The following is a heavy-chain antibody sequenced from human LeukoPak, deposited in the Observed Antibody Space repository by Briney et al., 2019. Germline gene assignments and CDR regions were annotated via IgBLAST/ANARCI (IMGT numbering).Heavy chain of an antibody. D-gene: IGHD3-10*01. V-gene: IGHV3-74*01. CDR3: AYGSGSSFDY. Sequence: GGSLRLSCAAYGLTFSDDWMHWVRQAPGKGLVWVSRIKNDGSSTSSADSVRGRFTISRDNAKNTLYLQMNSLRAEDTAVYYCAYGSGSSFDYWGQGTLVTVSS. J-gene: IGHJ4*02. CDR2: IKNDGSST. CDR1: GLTFSDDW.